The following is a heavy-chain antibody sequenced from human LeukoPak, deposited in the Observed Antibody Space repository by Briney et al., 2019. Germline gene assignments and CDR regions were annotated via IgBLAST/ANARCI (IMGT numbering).Heavy chain of an antibody. Sequence: SETLSLTCTVSGDSLTSGSRYWSWIRQPAGKGLEWIGHFYSSTRTTYNPSLESRVTISGDTAKNQFSLKLDSVTAADTAVYFCARCMSELDYGDYAYYYHMDVWGKGTAVTVSS. V-gene: IGHV4-61*09. J-gene: IGHJ6*04. CDR1: GDSLTSGSRY. CDR2: FYSSTRT. CDR3: ARCMSELDYGDYAYYYHMDV. D-gene: IGHD4-17*01.